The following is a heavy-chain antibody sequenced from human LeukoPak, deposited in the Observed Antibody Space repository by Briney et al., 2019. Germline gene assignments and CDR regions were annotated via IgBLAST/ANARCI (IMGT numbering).Heavy chain of an antibody. CDR2: ISSASNTI. CDR3: ARDGWFGDYNWFDP. V-gene: IGHV3-48*01. J-gene: IGHJ5*02. Sequence: KPGESLRLSCAASGFTFSSYSMNWVRQAPGKGLEWVSHISSASNTIYYADSVKGRFTISRDNAKSSLYLQMNSLRAEDTAMYYCARDGWFGDYNWFDPWGQGTLVTVSS. D-gene: IGHD3-10*01. CDR1: GFTFSSYS.